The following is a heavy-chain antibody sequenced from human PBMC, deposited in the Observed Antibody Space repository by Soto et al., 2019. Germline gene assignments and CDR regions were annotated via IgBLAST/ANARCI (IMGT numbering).Heavy chain of an antibody. CDR1: GFTFIMFS. V-gene: IGHV3-30*11. J-gene: IGHJ4*02. CDR3: VRDGTNGNNDPEY. D-gene: IGHD1-1*01. Sequence: WWCXRLSWLACGFTFIMFSMDLFRHARGKGLEWVAVFSNGRSTTYYVDSVKCRFTISRDNSKNTVYLQRNSLRPEDTAVYYCVRDGTNGNNDPEYWGKRTLLNVYS. CDR2: FSNGRSTT.